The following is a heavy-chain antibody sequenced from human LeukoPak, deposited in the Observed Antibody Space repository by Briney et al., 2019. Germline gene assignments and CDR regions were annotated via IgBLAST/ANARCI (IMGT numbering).Heavy chain of an antibody. CDR3: AKGSPVGRGAQLDY. CDR1: GFTFSSYA. J-gene: IGHJ4*02. D-gene: IGHD3-10*01. CDR2: ISGSGGST. V-gene: IGHV3-23*01. Sequence: PGGSLRLSCAASGFTFSSYAMSWVRQAPGKGLEWVSAISGSGGSTYYADSVKGRFTISRDNSENTLYLQMNSLRAEGTAVYYCAKGSPVGRGAQLDYWGQGTLVTVSS.